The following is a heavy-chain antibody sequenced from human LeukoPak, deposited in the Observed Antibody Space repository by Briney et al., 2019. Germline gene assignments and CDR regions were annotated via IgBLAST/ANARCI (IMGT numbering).Heavy chain of an antibody. CDR2: INAYNGKT. Sequence: ASVKVSCKASGYTFTNYGISWVRQAPAQGPEWMGWINAYNGKTNYAQKVQGRVTMTTDTSTSTAYMEVRSLRSDDTAVYYCARDDYGDYVSYFLHWGQGTLVIVSS. J-gene: IGHJ1*01. D-gene: IGHD4-17*01. CDR1: GYTFTNYG. V-gene: IGHV1-18*01. CDR3: ARDDYGDYVSYFLH.